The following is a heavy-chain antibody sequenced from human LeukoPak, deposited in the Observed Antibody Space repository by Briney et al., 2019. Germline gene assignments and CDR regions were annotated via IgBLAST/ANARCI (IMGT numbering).Heavy chain of an antibody. CDR2: IYYSVST. D-gene: IGHD3-22*01. V-gene: IGHV4-59*01. CDR1: GVSINSYY. CDR3: ARSYDRSGYFVSPYYFDY. Sequence: SETLSLTCTVSGVSINSYYWSWIRQAPGKGLEWIGYIYYSVSTNYNPSLKTRVTISLDTSKNQFSLKLSSVTAADTAVYYCARSYDRSGYFVSPYYFDYWGQGTLVTVSS. J-gene: IGHJ4*02.